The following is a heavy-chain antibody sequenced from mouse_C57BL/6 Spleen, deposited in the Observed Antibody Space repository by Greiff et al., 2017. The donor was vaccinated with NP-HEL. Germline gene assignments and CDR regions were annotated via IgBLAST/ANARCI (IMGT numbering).Heavy chain of an antibody. D-gene: IGHD1-1*01. CDR3: ARADGSSSWYFDY. CDR1: GYTFTSYW. CDR2: IYPSDSET. V-gene: IGHV1-61*01. Sequence: QVQLQQPGAELVRPGSSVKLSCKASGYTFTSYWMDWVKQRPGQGLEWIGNIYPSDSETHYNQKFKDKATLTVDKSSSTAYMQLSSLTSEDYAVYYCARADGSSSWYFDYWGQGTTLTVSS. J-gene: IGHJ2*01.